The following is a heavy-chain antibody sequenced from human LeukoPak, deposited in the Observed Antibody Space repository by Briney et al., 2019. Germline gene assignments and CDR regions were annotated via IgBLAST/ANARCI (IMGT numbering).Heavy chain of an antibody. CDR3: ARGFSAANDAFDI. Sequence: SVKVSCNASGGTFSSYAIIWVRRAPGQGLEWMGGIIPMFGTANYAQKFQGRVTITRNTSISTAYMELSSLRSEDTAVYYCARGFSAANDAFDIWGQGTMVTVSS. J-gene: IGHJ3*02. CDR1: GGTFSSYA. D-gene: IGHD2-2*01. V-gene: IGHV1-69*05. CDR2: IIPMFGTA.